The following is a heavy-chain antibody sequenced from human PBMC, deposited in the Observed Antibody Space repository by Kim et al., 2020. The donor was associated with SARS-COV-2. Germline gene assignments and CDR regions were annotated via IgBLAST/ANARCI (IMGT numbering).Heavy chain of an antibody. D-gene: IGHD6-13*01. V-gene: IGHV3-23*01. CDR3: AKVQQLVLYSRFEYFQH. Sequence: GGSLRLSCAASGFTFSSYAMSWVRQAPGKGLEWVSAISGSGGSTYYADSVKGRFTISRDNSKNTLYLQMNSLRAEDTAVYYCAKVQQLVLYSRFEYFQHWGQGTLVTVSS. J-gene: IGHJ1*01. CDR1: GFTFSSYA. CDR2: ISGSGGST.